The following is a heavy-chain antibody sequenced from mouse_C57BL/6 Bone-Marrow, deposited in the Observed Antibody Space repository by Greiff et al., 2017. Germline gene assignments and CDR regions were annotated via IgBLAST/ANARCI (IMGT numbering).Heavy chain of an antibody. CDR1: EYEFPSHD. CDR3: ARLTTYYYGSSHAMDY. V-gene: IGHV5-2*01. CDR2: INSDGGST. Sequence: DVMLVESGGGLVQPGESLKLSCESNEYEFPSHDMSWVRKTPEKRLELVAAINSDGGSTYYPDTMERRFIISRDNTKKTLYLQMSSLRSEDTALYYCARLTTYYYGSSHAMDYWGQGTSVTVSS. J-gene: IGHJ4*01. D-gene: IGHD1-1*01.